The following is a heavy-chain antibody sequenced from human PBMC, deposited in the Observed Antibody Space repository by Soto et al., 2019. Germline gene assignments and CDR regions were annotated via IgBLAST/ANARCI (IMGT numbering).Heavy chain of an antibody. CDR3: ARSYYYDSSGYFTSYYYYAMDV. Sequence: ASVKVSCKASGYTFTSYGISWVRQAPGQGLEWMGWISAYNGNTNYAQKLQGRVTMTTDTSTSTAYMELRSLRSDDTAVYYCARSYYYDSSGYFTSYYYYAMDVWG. CDR1: GYTFTSYG. D-gene: IGHD3-22*01. CDR2: ISAYNGNT. J-gene: IGHJ6*02. V-gene: IGHV1-18*01.